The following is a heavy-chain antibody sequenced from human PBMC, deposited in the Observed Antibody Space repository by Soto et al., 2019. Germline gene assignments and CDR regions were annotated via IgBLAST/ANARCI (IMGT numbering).Heavy chain of an antibody. CDR2: TYYRSKWYN. CDR3: ARGVAAPTWGNDYGMDV. CDR1: GDSVSSNNAA. D-gene: IGHD6-19*01. V-gene: IGHV6-1*01. Sequence: PSQTLSLTCATSGDSVSSNNAAWNWIRQSPSRGLEWLGRTYYRSKWYNDYAVSVKSRITINPDTSKNQFSLQLNSVTPEDTAVYYCARGVAAPTWGNDYGMDVWGQGTTVTVSS. J-gene: IGHJ6*02.